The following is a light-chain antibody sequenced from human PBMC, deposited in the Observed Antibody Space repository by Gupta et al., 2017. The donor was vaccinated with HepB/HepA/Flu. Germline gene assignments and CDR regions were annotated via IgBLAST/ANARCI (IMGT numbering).Light chain of an antibody. CDR1: QSLRHSNGYTY. CDR2: LAY. Sequence: DVVMTQSPLALPVTPGEPASISCRSSQSLRHSNGYTYLDWYLQRPGQSPQLLIYLAYNRASGVPDRFAGSGSGTDFTLSITRVEAEDVGVYYCVHSLQTPTFGPGTKVDI. J-gene: IGKJ3*01. V-gene: IGKV2-28*01. CDR3: VHSLQTPT.